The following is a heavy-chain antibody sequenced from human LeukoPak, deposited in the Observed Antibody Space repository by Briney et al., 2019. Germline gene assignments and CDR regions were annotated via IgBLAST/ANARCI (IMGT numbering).Heavy chain of an antibody. D-gene: IGHD3-10*01. CDR2: ISYTGST. CDR3: ARDDYRGVTNFDR. V-gene: IGHV4-59*01. Sequence: SETLSLTCTVSGGSISPYFWSWIRQPPGKGLEWIGYISYTGSTNYNPSLKSRVTISVDTSKKQFSLQMTSVTAADTAVYYCARDDYRGVTNFDRWGQGTLVTVSS. CDR1: GGSISPYF. J-gene: IGHJ5*02.